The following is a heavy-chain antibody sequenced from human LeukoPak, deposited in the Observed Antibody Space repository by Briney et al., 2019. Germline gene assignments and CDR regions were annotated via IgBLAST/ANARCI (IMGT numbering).Heavy chain of an antibody. Sequence: ASVKVSCKASGYTFTGYYMHWVRQAPGQGLEWMGWINPNSGGTNYAQKFQGRVTMTRDTSISTAYMELSRLRSDGTAVYFCPRDIHRYYYDSSGYYYVYWGQGTLVTVSS. V-gene: IGHV1-2*02. CDR2: INPNSGGT. D-gene: IGHD3-22*01. CDR3: PRDIHRYYYDSSGYYYVY. CDR1: GYTFTGYY. J-gene: IGHJ4*02.